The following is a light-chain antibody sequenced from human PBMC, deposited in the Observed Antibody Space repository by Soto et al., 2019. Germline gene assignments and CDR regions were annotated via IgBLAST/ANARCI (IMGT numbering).Light chain of an antibody. CDR1: QSIMNNY. Sequence: EIVLTQSPATLSLSPGESATLSCRASQSIMNNYLAWYQQKPGQAPRLLIFGASSRATGIPDRFSGSGSGTDFTLSINRLEPEDLAVYYCQQYGRAVPITFGQGTRLEIK. CDR2: GAS. V-gene: IGKV3-20*01. CDR3: QQYGRAVPIT. J-gene: IGKJ5*01.